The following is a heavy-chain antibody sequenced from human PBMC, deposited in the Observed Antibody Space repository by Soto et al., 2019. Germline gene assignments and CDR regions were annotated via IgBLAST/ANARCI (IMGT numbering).Heavy chain of an antibody. Sequence: EVQLVESGGGLVQPGGSMRLSCAGSGFTFSNYWMHWVRQATGKGLEWVSRIDHDGPTDYADSVRGRFTISRDNAGNTLYLQMNSLRPEDTAVYYCVRDRHGDYWGQGTLVTVSS. CDR3: VRDRHGDY. J-gene: IGHJ4*02. CDR2: IDHDGPT. V-gene: IGHV3-74*01. CDR1: GFTFSNYW.